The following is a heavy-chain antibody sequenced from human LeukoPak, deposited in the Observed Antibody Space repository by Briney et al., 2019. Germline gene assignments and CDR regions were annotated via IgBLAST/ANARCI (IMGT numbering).Heavy chain of an antibody. J-gene: IGHJ4*02. CDR2: IYYSGSSGST. CDR1: GGSISSGDYY. CDR3: ARGPTMPARPGFDY. D-gene: IGHD6-6*01. V-gene: IGHV4-61*08. Sequence: PSQTLSLTCTVSGGSISSGDYYWSWIRQPPGKGLEWIGYIYYSGSSGSTNYNPSLKSRVTISVDTSKNQVSLKLSSVTAADTAVYYCARGPTMPARPGFDYWGQGTLVTVSS.